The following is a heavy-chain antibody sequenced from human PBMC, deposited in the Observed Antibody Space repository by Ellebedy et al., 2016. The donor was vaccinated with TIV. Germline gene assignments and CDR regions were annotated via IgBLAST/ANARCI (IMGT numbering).Heavy chain of an antibody. Sequence: SETLSLTCTVSGGSVSSGSHYWNWIRQPPGKGLEWIGYSYYIGTTNYNPYLKSRVTISEDTSKNQFSLRLSSVTAADTAVYYCAGGSYTPYGMDVWGRGTTVIVSS. CDR2: SYYIGTT. CDR1: GGSVSSGSHY. V-gene: IGHV4-61*01. D-gene: IGHD1-26*01. J-gene: IGHJ6*02. CDR3: AGGSYTPYGMDV.